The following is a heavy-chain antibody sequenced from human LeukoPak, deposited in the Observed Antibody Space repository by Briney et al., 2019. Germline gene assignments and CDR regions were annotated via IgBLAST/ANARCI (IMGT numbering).Heavy chain of an antibody. Sequence: GASVKVSCKASGYTFTGYYMHWVRQAPGQGLEWMGRINPNSGGTNYAQKFQGRVTMTRDTSISTAYMELSRLRSDDTAVYYCARGYYDFWSGYAYYYSMDVWGQGTTVTVSS. D-gene: IGHD3-3*01. J-gene: IGHJ6*02. CDR1: GYTFTGYY. V-gene: IGHV1-2*06. CDR2: INPNSGGT. CDR3: ARGYYDFWSGYAYYYSMDV.